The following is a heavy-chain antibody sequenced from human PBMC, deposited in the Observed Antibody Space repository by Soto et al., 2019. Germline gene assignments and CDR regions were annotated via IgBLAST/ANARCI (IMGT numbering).Heavy chain of an antibody. V-gene: IGHV3-23*01. CDR2: ISGSGGST. CDR1: GFTFSTYA. J-gene: IGHJ4*02. CDR3: AKVQLGIRWVSRYFDY. D-gene: IGHD7-27*01. Sequence: GGSLRLSCAASGFTFSTYAMSWVRQAPGKGLEWVSAISGSGGSTYYADSVKGRFTISRDNSKNTLYLQMNSLRAEDTAVYYCAKVQLGIRWVSRYFDYWGQGTQVTVSS.